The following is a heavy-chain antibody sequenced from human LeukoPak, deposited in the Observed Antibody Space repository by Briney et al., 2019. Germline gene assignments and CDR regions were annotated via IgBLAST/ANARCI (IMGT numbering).Heavy chain of an antibody. CDR3: AKDRDIVVVTATSPYDY. D-gene: IGHD2-21*02. Sequence: GGSLRLACAASGFTFGSYAMSWDRQAPGKGREWVSAISGSGGSTYYGDSGKGRFTISRDNSKNTLYLQMNSLRAEDTAVYYCAKDRDIVVVTATSPYDYWGQGTLVTVSS. CDR1: GFTFGSYA. CDR2: ISGSGGST. V-gene: IGHV3-23*01. J-gene: IGHJ4*02.